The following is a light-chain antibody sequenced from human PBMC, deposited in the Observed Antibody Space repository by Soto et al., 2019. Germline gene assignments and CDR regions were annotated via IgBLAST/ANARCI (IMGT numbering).Light chain of an antibody. Sequence: EIVLTQSPGTLSLSPGERATLSCRASQSVRSSYLAWYQQNPGQAPRLLIYGASSRATGIPDRFSGSGSGTDFTLTISRLEPEDFAVYYCHQYGSSSWTFGQGTKVETK. J-gene: IGKJ1*01. CDR2: GAS. CDR3: HQYGSSSWT. V-gene: IGKV3-20*01. CDR1: QSVRSSY.